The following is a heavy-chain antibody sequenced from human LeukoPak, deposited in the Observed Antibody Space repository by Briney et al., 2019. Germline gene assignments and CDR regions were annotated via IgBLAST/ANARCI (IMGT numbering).Heavy chain of an antibody. J-gene: IGHJ4*02. CDR2: ITSSGGRT. CDR3: AKKPNGSGYYPFDS. Sequence: PGGSLRLSCAASGFTFVNYAMSWVRQAPGKGLEWVSSITSSGGRTFYADSAKGRFTISRDNSKNTLYLQMNSLRSEDTAVYYCAKKPNGSGYYPFDSWGQGTLVTVSS. CDR1: GFTFVNYA. D-gene: IGHD3-22*01. V-gene: IGHV3-23*01.